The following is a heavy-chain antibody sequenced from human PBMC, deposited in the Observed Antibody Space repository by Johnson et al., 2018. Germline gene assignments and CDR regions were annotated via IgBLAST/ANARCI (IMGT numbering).Heavy chain of an antibody. CDR2: IYRGGST. CDR1: GFTVSSNY. Sequence: VQLVQSGGGLIQPGGSXRLSCAASGFTVSSNYMTWVRQSPGTGLEWVSVIYRGGSTYYADSVKGRFTIPRDNSKNTLYLQMHSLRAEDTAVYYCARGIALPVAIIHYYYGMDVWGPGTTVTVSS. CDR3: ARGIALPVAIIHYYYGMDV. D-gene: IGHD2-2*02. V-gene: IGHV3-53*01. J-gene: IGHJ6*02.